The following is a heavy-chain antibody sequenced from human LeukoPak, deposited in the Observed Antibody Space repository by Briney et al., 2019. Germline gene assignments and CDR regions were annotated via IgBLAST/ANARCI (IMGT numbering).Heavy chain of an antibody. CDR2: IYYSGST. V-gene: IGHV4-59*12. Sequence: PSETLSLTCTVSGGSISSYYWSWIRQPPGKGLEWIGYIYYSGSTNYNPSLKSRVTISVDTSKNQFSLKLSSVTAADTAVYYCARGNYDSSGYYYVRGYGMDVWGQGTTVTVSS. CDR1: GGSISSYY. D-gene: IGHD3-22*01. CDR3: ARGNYDSSGYYYVRGYGMDV. J-gene: IGHJ6*02.